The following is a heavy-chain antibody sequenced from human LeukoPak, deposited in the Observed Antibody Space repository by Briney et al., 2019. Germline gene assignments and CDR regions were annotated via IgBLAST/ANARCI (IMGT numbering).Heavy chain of an antibody. D-gene: IGHD3-22*01. J-gene: IGHJ4*02. CDR1: GGSISSSSYY. V-gene: IGHV4-61*02. CDR2: IYTSGST. Sequence: SETLSLTCTVSGGSISSSSYYWSWIRQPAGKGLEWIGRIYTSGSTNYNPSLKSRVTISVDTSKNQFSLKLSSVTAADTAVYYCARVSSGYYTIYFDYWGQGTLVTVSS. CDR3: ARVSSGYYTIYFDY.